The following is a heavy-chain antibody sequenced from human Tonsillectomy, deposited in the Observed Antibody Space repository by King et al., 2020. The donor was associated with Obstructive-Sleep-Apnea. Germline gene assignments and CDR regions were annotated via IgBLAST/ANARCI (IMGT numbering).Heavy chain of an antibody. J-gene: IGHJ4*02. CDR1: GGSISSGGYS. CDR3: ASSITIFGVVTPFDY. Sequence: QLQESGPGLVKPSQTLSLTCAVSGGSISSGGYSWSWIRQPPGKGLEWIGYIYYSGSTYYNPSLKSRVTISVDTSKNQFSLKLSSVTAADTAVYYCASSITIFGVVTPFDYWGQGTLVTVSS. D-gene: IGHD3-3*01. V-gene: IGHV4-30-4*07. CDR2: IYYSGST.